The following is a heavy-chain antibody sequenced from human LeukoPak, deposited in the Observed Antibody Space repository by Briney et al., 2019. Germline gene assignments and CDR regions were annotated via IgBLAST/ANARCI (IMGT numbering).Heavy chain of an antibody. CDR1: GGSFSGYY. D-gene: IGHD6-19*01. V-gene: IGHV4-34*01. CDR3: ARHRIALGDFDY. CDR2: INHSGST. J-gene: IGHJ4*02. Sequence: SETLSLTCAVYGGSFSGYYWSWIRQPPGKGLEWIGEINHSGSTNYNPSLKSRVTISVDTSKNQISLKLSSVTAADTAVYYCARHRIALGDFDYWGQGTLVTVSS.